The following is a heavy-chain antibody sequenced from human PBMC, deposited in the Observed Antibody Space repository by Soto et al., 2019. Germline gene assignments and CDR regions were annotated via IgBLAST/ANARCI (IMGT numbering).Heavy chain of an antibody. CDR3: AKDSGYDRTD. D-gene: IGHD3-22*01. J-gene: IGHJ4*02. CDR2: LSGSGGST. Sequence: EVQLLESGGGLVQPGGSLRLSCAASGFTFGSSGMSWVRQAPGKGLEWISGLSGSGGSTYYADSVKGRFTVSRDTSKSTLYLQMHSLRVEDTAVYYCAKDSGYDRTDWGQGTLVTVSS. V-gene: IGHV3-23*01. CDR1: GFTFGSSG.